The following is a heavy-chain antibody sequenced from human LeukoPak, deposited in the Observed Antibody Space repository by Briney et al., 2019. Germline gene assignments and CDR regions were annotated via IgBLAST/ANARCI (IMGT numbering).Heavy chain of an antibody. CDR2: IHYSGRP. D-gene: IGHD1-26*01. CDR1: GRSISGHY. Sequence: PSETLSLICTVSGRSISGHYWTWIRQPPGKGLEWIGQIHYSGRPDYNPSLESRVTISVDTSKNQLSLKVSFVTGADTAVYYGARCGVDYDMDVWGQGATVTVSS. CDR3: ARCGVDYDMDV. V-gene: IGHV4-59*11. J-gene: IGHJ6*02.